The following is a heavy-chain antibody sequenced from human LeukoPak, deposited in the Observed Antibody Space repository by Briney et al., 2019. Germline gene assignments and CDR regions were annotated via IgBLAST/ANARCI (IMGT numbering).Heavy chain of an antibody. J-gene: IGHJ4*02. CDR1: GFTFSNYA. Sequence: PGGSLRLSCAASGFTFSNYAMNWVRQAPGKGLEWVSTVNTNGGSTYYAASVKGRFTVSRDNSKNTLYLQMNSLRAEDTAVYYCAKDSFGDYIDYWGQGTLVTVSS. V-gene: IGHV3-23*01. CDR3: AKDSFGDYIDY. CDR2: VNTNGGST. D-gene: IGHD3-10*01.